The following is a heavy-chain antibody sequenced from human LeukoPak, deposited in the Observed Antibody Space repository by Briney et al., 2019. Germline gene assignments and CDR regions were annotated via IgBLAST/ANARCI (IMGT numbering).Heavy chain of an antibody. V-gene: IGHV3-33*01. D-gene: IGHD1-26*01. CDR1: GFTFSSYG. CDR2: IWSDGSNK. Sequence: GGSLRLSCAASGFTFSSYGMHWVRQAPGKGLEWVAVIWSDGSNKDYADSVKGRFTISRANSKNTLYLQMNSLRADDTAVYYCARSSNLGSSFDYWGQGTLVTVSS. CDR3: ARSSNLGSSFDY. J-gene: IGHJ4*02.